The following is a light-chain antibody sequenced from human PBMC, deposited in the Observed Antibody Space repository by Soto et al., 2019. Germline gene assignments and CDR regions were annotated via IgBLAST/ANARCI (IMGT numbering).Light chain of an antibody. CDR3: SSYTSRSSSTYV. J-gene: IGLJ1*01. Sequence: QSALTQPASVSGSPGQSITISCTGTSSDVGGYNYVSWYQQHPGKAPKLMIYDVSNRPSGVPNRFSGSKSGNTASLTISGLQAEDEADYYCSSYTSRSSSTYVFGTGTKLTVL. CDR1: SSDVGGYNY. V-gene: IGLV2-14*01. CDR2: DVS.